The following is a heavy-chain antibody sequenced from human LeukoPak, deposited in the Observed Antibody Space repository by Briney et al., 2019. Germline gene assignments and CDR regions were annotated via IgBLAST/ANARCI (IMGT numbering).Heavy chain of an antibody. V-gene: IGHV4-39*01. CDR1: GGSISSSSSY. J-gene: IGHJ4*02. CDR3: ARHRSGWLQSSFDY. D-gene: IGHD5-24*01. CDR2: IYYSGSS. Sequence: SETLSLTCSVSGGSISSSSSYWGWIRQPPGKGLEWIGSIYYSGSSFDNSALKSRVTISVDTSKNQFSLKLSSVTAADTAVYYCARHRSGWLQSSFDYWGQGTLVTVSS.